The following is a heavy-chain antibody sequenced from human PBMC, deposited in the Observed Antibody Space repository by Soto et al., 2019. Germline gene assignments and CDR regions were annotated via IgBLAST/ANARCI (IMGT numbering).Heavy chain of an antibody. Sequence: GGSLRLSCAASGFTFSSYAMSWVRQAPGKGLEWVSAISGSGGSTYYADSVKGRFTISRDNSKNTLYLQMNSLRAEDTAVYYYAKCLLXAESXTIFGVVTGIDAFEIWGQGTMVTVSS. D-gene: IGHD3-3*01. CDR1: GFTFSSYA. V-gene: IGHV3-23*01. CDR3: AKCLLXAESXTIFGVVTGIDAFEI. CDR2: ISGSGGST. J-gene: IGHJ3*02.